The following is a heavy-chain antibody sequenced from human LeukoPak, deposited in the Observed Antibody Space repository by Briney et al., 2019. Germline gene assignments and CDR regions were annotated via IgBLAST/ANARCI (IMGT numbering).Heavy chain of an antibody. CDR1: GFTFSSYG. CDR2: ISGSGGST. CDR3: AKDSKIVGATFRSYHYVDV. Sequence: GGSLRLSCAASGFTFSSYGMSWVRQAPGKGLEWVSAISGSGGSTHYADSVKGRFTISRDNSKNTLYLQMNSLRAEDTAVYYCAKDSKIVGATFRSYHYVDVWGKGTAVTVSS. J-gene: IGHJ6*03. D-gene: IGHD1-26*01. V-gene: IGHV3-23*01.